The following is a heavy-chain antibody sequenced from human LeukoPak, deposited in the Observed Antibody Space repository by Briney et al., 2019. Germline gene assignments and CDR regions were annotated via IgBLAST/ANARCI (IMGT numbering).Heavy chain of an antibody. CDR2: IYYTGNT. Sequence: SETLSLTCTVSGGSISRSRDYWGWIRQPPGMGLEWIGSIYYTGNTYYNASLKSQVSISIDTSKNQFSLKLTSVTAADMAVYYCARQTGSGLFILPGGQGTLVTVSS. CDR3: ARQTGSGLFILP. CDR1: GGSISRSRDY. D-gene: IGHD3/OR15-3a*01. V-gene: IGHV4-39*01. J-gene: IGHJ4*02.